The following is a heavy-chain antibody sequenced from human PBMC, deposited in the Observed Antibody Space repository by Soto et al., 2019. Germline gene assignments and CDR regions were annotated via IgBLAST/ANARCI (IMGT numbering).Heavy chain of an antibody. Sequence: ASVKVSCKASGYTFTDYYLYWVRQAPGQGLEWMGWINPLSGDTNYAQNFQGRVTMTRDTSISTAYMELSRLTSDDTAIYYCASGYSYGYRLDYWGLGTLVTVSS. CDR3: ASGYSYGYRLDY. CDR1: GYTFTDYY. V-gene: IGHV1-2*02. D-gene: IGHD5-18*01. CDR2: INPLSGDT. J-gene: IGHJ4*02.